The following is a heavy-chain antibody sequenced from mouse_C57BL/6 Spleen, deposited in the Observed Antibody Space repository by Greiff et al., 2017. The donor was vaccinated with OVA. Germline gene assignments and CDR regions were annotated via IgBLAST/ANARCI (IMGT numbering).Heavy chain of an antibody. J-gene: IGHJ2*01. D-gene: IGHD3-3*01. CDR1: GFTFSSYT. CDR3: ARSYGNYFDY. Sequence: DVQLVESGGGLVKPGGSLKLSCAASGFTFSSYTMSWVRQTPEKRLEWVATISGGGGNTYYPDSVKGRFTISRDNAKNTLYLKMSSLRSDDTALYYCARSYGNYFDYWGQGTTLTVSS. CDR2: ISGGGGNT. V-gene: IGHV5-9*01.